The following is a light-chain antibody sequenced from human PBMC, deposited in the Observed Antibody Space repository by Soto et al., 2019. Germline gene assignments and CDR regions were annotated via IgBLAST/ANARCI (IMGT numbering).Light chain of an antibody. J-gene: IGKJ5*01. CDR1: QNVDSTY. CDR3: QQYDNWPPIT. Sequence: DIVSTQSPGTLSLSPGERATLSCRASQNVDSTYLAWYQQKPGQAPRLVIYGSTRRAPGVPDRFSGSGSGTEFSLTISSLQSEDFAVYYCQQYDNWPPITFGQGTRLEIK. V-gene: IGKV3-20*01. CDR2: GST.